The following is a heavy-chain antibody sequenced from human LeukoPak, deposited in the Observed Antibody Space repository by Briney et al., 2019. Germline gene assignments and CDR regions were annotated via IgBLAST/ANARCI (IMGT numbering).Heavy chain of an antibody. CDR3: ARVSEGYCSSTSCKYYYYYYMDV. V-gene: IGHV3-21*01. CDR1: GFTFSSYS. CDR2: ISSSSYI. D-gene: IGHD2-2*01. J-gene: IGHJ6*03. Sequence: GGSLRLSCAASGFTFSSYSMNWVRQAPGKGLEWVSSISSSSYIYYADSVKGRFTISRDNAKNSLYLQMNSLRAEDTAVYYCARVSEGYCSSTSCKYYYYYYMDVWGKGTTVTVSS.